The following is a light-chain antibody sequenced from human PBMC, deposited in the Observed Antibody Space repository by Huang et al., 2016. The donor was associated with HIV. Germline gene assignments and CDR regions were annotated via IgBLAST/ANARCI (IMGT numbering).Light chain of an antibody. Sequence: DIQMTQSPSSLSASVGDSVTITCRASQSISHYLNWYQQKPGKAPELLMYAVSSLHSGVPSRFSGSESGTDFTLTISSLQLEDFATYYCQQSFTTPYTFGQGTKLEIK. CDR1: QSISHY. V-gene: IGKV1-39*01. CDR2: AVS. J-gene: IGKJ2*01. CDR3: QQSFTTPYT.